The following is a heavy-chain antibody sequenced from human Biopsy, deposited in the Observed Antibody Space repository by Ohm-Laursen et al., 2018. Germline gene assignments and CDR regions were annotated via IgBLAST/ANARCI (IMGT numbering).Heavy chain of an antibody. J-gene: IGHJ2*01. CDR1: GFTFGHYA. D-gene: IGHD6-25*01. Sequence: SLRLSCAASGFTFGHYAMHWVRQAPGKGLEWISLIWYDGTNEDYTDSVKGRFTISRGNSKNTLYLQINTLTLEDTAFYYCARGLSSGWYGYFDVWGRGTLVTVSS. V-gene: IGHV3-33*04. CDR2: IWYDGTNE. CDR3: ARGLSSGWYGYFDV.